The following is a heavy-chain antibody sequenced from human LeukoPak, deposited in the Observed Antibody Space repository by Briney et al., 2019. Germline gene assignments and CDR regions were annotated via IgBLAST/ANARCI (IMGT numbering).Heavy chain of an antibody. CDR2: ITPYTGYT. Sequence: ASVKVSCKASGYTFTDYSLDWVRLAPGQRPEWMGRITPYTGYTHYVQKFKGRVTMTSDTSINTVYLELNSLTSDDTAGYYCARDYWGSFEYWGQGTLVTVSS. V-gene: IGHV1-2*06. J-gene: IGHJ4*02. CDR1: GYTFTDYS. CDR3: ARDYWGSFEY. D-gene: IGHD7-27*01.